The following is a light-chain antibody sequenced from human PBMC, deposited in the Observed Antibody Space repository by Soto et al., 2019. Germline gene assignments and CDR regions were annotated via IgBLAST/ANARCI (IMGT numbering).Light chain of an antibody. CDR2: GAS. J-gene: IGKJ1*01. CDR1: QSVSSTY. V-gene: IGKV3-20*01. CDR3: QHHDSSPWT. Sequence: DIVLTQSPSTLSVSPGERATLSCRASQSVSSTYSSCYQQTAGQAPLLLIYGASSRATGIPERFSGSGSGTDFTLTISSLEPEDFAIYYCQHHDSSPWTFGPGTNVDI.